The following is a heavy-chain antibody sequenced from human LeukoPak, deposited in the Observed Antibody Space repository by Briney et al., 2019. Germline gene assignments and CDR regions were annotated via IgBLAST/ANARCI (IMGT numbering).Heavy chain of an antibody. CDR2: IYYSGST. Sequence: SETLSLTCTVSGGSISSYYWSWIRQPPGKGLEWIGYIYYSGSTNYNPSLKSRVTISVDTSKNQFSLKLSSVTAADTAVYCCARDGDWSQRWFDPWGQGTLVTVSS. V-gene: IGHV4-59*01. D-gene: IGHD3/OR15-3a*01. CDR1: GGSISSYY. CDR3: ARDGDWSQRWFDP. J-gene: IGHJ5*02.